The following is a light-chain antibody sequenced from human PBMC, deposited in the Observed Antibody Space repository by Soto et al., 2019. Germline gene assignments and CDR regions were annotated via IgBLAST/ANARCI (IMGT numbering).Light chain of an antibody. Sequence: QSALTQPASVSGSPGQSITISCTGTSSDIGNYNYVSWYQQHPGKAPKLMISEVSNRPSGVSNRFSGSKSGNTASLTISGLQPEDEADYYCSSYTSTSSYAFGGGTKVTVL. CDR1: SSDIGNYNY. J-gene: IGLJ1*01. V-gene: IGLV2-14*01. CDR3: SSYTSTSSYA. CDR2: EVS.